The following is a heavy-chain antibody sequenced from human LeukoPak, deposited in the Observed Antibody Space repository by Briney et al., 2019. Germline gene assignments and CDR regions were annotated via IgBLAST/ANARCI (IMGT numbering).Heavy chain of an antibody. D-gene: IGHD1-26*01. Sequence: GWSLRLSCAASGFTFSSYSMNWVRQAPGKGLEWVAVISYDGSDKYYADSVKGRFTISRDNAKNSLYLQMNSLRAEDTAVYYCASGGGSDYWGQGTLVTVSS. CDR1: GFTFSSYS. CDR3: ASGGGSDY. V-gene: IGHV3-30*03. J-gene: IGHJ4*02. CDR2: ISYDGSDK.